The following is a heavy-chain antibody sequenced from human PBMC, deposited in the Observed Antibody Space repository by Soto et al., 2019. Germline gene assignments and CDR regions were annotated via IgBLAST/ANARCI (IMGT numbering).Heavy chain of an antibody. CDR1: GLTFSRYE. V-gene: IGHV3-48*03. CDR2: IHSSATTM. J-gene: IGHJ3*01. D-gene: IGHD3-10*01. CDR3: ATRSGGGGAFDF. Sequence: EVKLMESGGGLVQPGGSLRLSCAASGLTFSRYEMNWVRQAPGKGLEWIAYIHSSATTMFYADSVKGRFTISRDNAKNSLYLQLNSGSAEDRALYSWATRSGGGGAFDFWGQGTMVTVSS.